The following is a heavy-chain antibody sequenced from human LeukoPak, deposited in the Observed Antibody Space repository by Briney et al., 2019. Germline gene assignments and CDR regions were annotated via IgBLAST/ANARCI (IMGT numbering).Heavy chain of an antibody. CDR3: ASGGYSGYDWCYFDY. V-gene: IGHV1-69*05. CDR2: IIPIFGTA. D-gene: IGHD5-12*01. CDR1: GGTFSSYA. Sequence: SVKVSCKASGGTFSSYAISWVRQAPGQGLEWMGGIIPIFGTANYAQKFQGRVTITTDESTSTAYMELSSLRSEDTAVYYCASGGYSGYDWCYFDYWGQGTLVTVSS. J-gene: IGHJ4*02.